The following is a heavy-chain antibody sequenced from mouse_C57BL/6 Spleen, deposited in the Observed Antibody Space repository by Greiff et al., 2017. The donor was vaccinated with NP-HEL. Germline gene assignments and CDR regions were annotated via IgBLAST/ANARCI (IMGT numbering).Heavy chain of an antibody. D-gene: IGHD1-1*01. CDR1: GFSLTSYG. CDR3: AKNFITTPEGAMDY. CDR2: IWRGGST. V-gene: IGHV2-5*01. J-gene: IGHJ4*01. Sequence: QVQLKESGPGLVQPSQSLSITCTVSGFSLTSYGVHWVRQSPGKGLEWLGVIWRGGSTDYNAAFMSRLSITKDNSKSQVFFKMNSLQADDTAIYYCAKNFITTPEGAMDYWGQGTSVTVSS.